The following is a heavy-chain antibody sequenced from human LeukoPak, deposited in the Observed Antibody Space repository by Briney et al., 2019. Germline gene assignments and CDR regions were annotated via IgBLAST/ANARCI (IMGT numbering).Heavy chain of an antibody. CDR1: GFTFSSYA. V-gene: IGHV3-64*01. J-gene: IGHJ3*02. CDR2: ISSNGGST. CDR3: AREVIMTESRAFDI. Sequence: GGSLRLSCAASGFTFSSYAMHWVRQAPGKGLEYVSAISSNGGSTYYANSVKGRFTISRDNSKNTLYLQMGSLRAEDMAVYYCAREVIMTESRAFDIWGQGTMVTVSS. D-gene: IGHD3-16*02.